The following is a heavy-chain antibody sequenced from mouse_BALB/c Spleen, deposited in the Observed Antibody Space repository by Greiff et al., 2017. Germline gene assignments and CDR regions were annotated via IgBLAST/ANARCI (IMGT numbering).Heavy chain of an antibody. Sequence: VQLQQSGAELMKPGASVKISCKATGYTFSSYWIEWVKQRPGHGLEWIGEILPGSGSTNYNEKFKGKATLTVDKSSSTAYMQLKSLTSEDSAVYYCARNGNYAAWFAYWGQGTLVTVSA. D-gene: IGHD2-1*01. V-gene: IGHV1-9*01. CDR1: GYTFSSYW. CDR2: ILPGSGST. J-gene: IGHJ3*01. CDR3: ARNGNYAAWFAY.